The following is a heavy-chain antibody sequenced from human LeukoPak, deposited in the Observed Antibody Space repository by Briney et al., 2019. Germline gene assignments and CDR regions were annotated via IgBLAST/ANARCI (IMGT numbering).Heavy chain of an antibody. J-gene: IGHJ5*02. CDR1: GGSFSGYY. Sequence: SETLSLTCAVYGGSFSGYYWSWIRQPPGKGLEWIGEINHSGSTNYNPSLKSRVTISVDTSKNQFSLRLSSVTAADTAVYYCARAARYSSNWFDPWGQGTLVTVSS. D-gene: IGHD4-11*01. V-gene: IGHV4-34*01. CDR3: ARAARYSSNWFDP. CDR2: INHSGST.